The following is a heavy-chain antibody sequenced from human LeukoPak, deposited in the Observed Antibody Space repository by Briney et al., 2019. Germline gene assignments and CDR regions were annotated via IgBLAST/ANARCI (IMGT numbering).Heavy chain of an antibody. Sequence: PGRSLRLSCAAPGFTFSSYGMHWVCQAPGKGLEWVAVIWYDGSNKYYADSVKGRFTISRDNSKNTLYLEMNSLRAEDTAVYNCARGPLAAAGPYFDYWGQGTLVAVSS. D-gene: IGHD6-13*01. CDR2: IWYDGSNK. J-gene: IGHJ4*02. V-gene: IGHV3-33*01. CDR1: GFTFSSYG. CDR3: ARGPLAAAGPYFDY.